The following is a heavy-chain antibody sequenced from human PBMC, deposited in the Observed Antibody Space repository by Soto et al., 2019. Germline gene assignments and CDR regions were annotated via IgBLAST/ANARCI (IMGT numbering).Heavy chain of an antibody. CDR2: IYYSGST. CDR1: GGSISSGDYY. CDR3: ARAPPLKYTYGLRGAFDI. D-gene: IGHD5-18*01. V-gene: IGHV4-30-4*01. J-gene: IGHJ3*02. Sequence: QVQLQESGPGLVKPSQTLSLTCTVSGGSISSGDYYWSWIRQPPGKGLEWIGYIYYSGSTYYNPSLQSRVTISVDTSKNQSSLKLSSVTAADTAVYYCARAPPLKYTYGLRGAFDIWGQGTMVTVSS.